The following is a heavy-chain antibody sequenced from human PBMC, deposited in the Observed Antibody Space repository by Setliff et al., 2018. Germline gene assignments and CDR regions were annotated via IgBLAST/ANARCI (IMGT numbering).Heavy chain of an antibody. J-gene: IGHJ4*02. CDR3: ASYIAAAGPIDY. CDR1: GFTFSSYA. V-gene: IGHV3-23*01. D-gene: IGHD6-13*01. Sequence: GGSLRLSCAASGFTFSSYAMSWVRQAPGKGLEWVSAISGSGGSTYYADSVKGRFTISRDNSKNTLYLPMNSLRAEDTAVYYCASYIAAAGPIDYWGQGTLVTVSS. CDR2: ISGSGGST.